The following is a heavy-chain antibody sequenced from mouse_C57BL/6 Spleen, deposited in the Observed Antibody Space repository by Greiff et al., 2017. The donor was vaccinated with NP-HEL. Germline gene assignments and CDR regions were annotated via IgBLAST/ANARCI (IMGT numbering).Heavy chain of an antibody. D-gene: IGHD2-1*01. Sequence: EVQLQESGPGLVKPSQSLSLTCSVTGYSITSGYYWNWIRQFPGNKLEWMGYISYDGSNNYNPSLKNRISITRDTSKNQFFLKLNSVTTEDTATYYCARERDYGNYGYFDVWGTGTTVTVSS. CDR3: ARERDYGNYGYFDV. V-gene: IGHV3-6*01. J-gene: IGHJ1*03. CDR1: GYSITSGYY. CDR2: ISYDGSN.